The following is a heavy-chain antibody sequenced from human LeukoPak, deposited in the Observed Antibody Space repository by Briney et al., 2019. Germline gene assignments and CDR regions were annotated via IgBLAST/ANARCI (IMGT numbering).Heavy chain of an antibody. CDR2: INHSGST. J-gene: IGHJ6*02. Sequence: PSETLSLTCAVYGGSFSGYYWSWIRQPPGKGLEWIGEINHSGSTNYNPSLKGRVTISVDTSKNQFSLKLSSVTAADTAVYYCARASSGSYYTYYYGMDVWGQGTTVTVSS. D-gene: IGHD3-10*01. CDR1: GGSFSGYY. CDR3: ARASSGSYYTYYYGMDV. V-gene: IGHV4-34*01.